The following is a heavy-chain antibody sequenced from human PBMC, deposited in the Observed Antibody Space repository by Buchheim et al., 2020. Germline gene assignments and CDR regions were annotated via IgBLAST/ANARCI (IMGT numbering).Heavy chain of an antibody. CDR2: IYTSGST. V-gene: IGHV4-61*02. Sequence: QVQLQESGPGLVKPSQTLSLTCTVSGGSISSGSYYWSWIRQPAGKGLEWIGRIYTSGSTNYNPSLKSRVTISVDTSKNQFSLKLSSVTAADTAVYYCARASVGIFGVVILLDYYGMDVWGQGTT. CDR3: ARASVGIFGVVILLDYYGMDV. CDR1: GGSISSGSYY. D-gene: IGHD3-3*01. J-gene: IGHJ6*02.